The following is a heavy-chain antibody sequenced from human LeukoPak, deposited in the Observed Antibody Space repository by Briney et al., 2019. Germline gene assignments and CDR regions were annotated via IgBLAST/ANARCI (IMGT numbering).Heavy chain of an antibody. D-gene: IGHD6-13*01. Sequence: SGGSLRLSCAASGFTFSSYGMHWVRQAPGKGLEWVAVIWYDGSNKYYADSVMGRFTISRDNSKNTLYLQMDSLRAEDTAVYYCAREQLDPYYFDYWGQGSLVTVSS. CDR2: IWYDGSNK. V-gene: IGHV3-33*08. CDR3: AREQLDPYYFDY. J-gene: IGHJ4*02. CDR1: GFTFSSYG.